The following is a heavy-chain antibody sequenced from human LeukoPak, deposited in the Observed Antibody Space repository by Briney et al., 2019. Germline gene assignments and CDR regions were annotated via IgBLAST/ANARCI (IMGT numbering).Heavy chain of an antibody. CDR3: ARGGSDYSNYYDY. CDR2: IYASGST. V-gene: IGHV4-61*02. D-gene: IGHD4-11*01. CDR1: GGSIGSGAYY. Sequence: SQTLSLTCTVSGGSIGSGAYYWSWIRQPAGKGPEWIGRIYASGSTNYNPSLKSRVTISVDTSENQFSLKLSSVTAADTAVYYCARGGSDYSNYYDYWGQGTLVTVSS. J-gene: IGHJ4*02.